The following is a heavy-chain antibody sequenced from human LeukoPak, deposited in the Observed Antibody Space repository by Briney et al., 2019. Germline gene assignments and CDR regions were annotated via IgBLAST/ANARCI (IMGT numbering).Heavy chain of an antibody. V-gene: IGHV3-30*04. CDR2: ISYDGSNK. CDR1: GFTFSSYA. Sequence: GXSLRXXCAASGFTFSSYAMHWVRQAPGKGLEWVAVISYDGSNKYYADSVKGRFTISRDNSKNTLYMQMNRLRAEETAVYYCARDSSGWAYFDYWGQGTLVTVSS. D-gene: IGHD6-19*01. J-gene: IGHJ4*02. CDR3: ARDSSGWAYFDY.